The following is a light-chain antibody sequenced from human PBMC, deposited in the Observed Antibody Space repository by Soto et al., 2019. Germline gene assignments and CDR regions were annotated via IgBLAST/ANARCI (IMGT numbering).Light chain of an antibody. J-gene: IGLJ1*01. CDR1: SSDVGAYNY. CDR2: HVT. V-gene: IGLV2-14*01. Sequence: QSALTQPASVSGSLGQSITISCSGTSSDVGAYNYVSWYQQYPGKAPKLMIYHVTDRPLGVSNRFSGSKSGNTASLTISGLQAEDEADYYCCSYTPSNTFVFGTGTKLTVL. CDR3: CSYTPSNTFV.